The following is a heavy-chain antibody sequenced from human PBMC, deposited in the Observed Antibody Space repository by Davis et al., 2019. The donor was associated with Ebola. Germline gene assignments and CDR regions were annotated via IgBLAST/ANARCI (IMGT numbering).Heavy chain of an antibody. CDR2: IYAGDSDT. CDR1: GYTFPNYW. CDR3: ARRGGSYIRQGFWFDS. D-gene: IGHD1-26*01. Sequence: GESLKISCKGSGYTFPNYWIAWLRHRPGRGLEWLGIIYAGDSDTRYSPSFAGQVSVSADRATSTAYLWFLSLRPSDTAPYYCARRGGSYIRQGFWFDSWGQGTRVTVS. V-gene: IGHV5-51*01. J-gene: IGHJ5*01.